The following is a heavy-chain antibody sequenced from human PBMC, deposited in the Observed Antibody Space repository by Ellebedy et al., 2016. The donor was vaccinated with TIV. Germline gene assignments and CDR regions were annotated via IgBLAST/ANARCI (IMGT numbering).Heavy chain of an antibody. CDR2: ISRNGETI. J-gene: IGHJ4*02. D-gene: IGHD6-19*01. Sequence: GGSLRLSCAASGFIFSDYCMSWVRQAPGKGLEWLSYISRNGETIYYADSVKGRFTISRDNAKNSLYLQMSSLRAEDTAVYYCARDGVAVSDPWGAENDYWGQGTLVTVSS. CDR1: GFIFSDYC. V-gene: IGHV3-11*01. CDR3: ARDGVAVSDPWGAENDY.